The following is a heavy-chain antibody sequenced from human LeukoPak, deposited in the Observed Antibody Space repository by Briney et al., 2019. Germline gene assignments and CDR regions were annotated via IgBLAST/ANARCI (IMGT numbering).Heavy chain of an antibody. V-gene: IGHV4-59*11. J-gene: IGHJ6*03. CDR1: GGSISSHY. Sequence: SETLSLTCTVSGGSISSHYWSWIRQPPGKGLEWIGYIYYSGSTNYNPSLKSRVTISVDTSKNQFSLKLSSVTAADTAVYYCARSPDYYYYMDVWGKGTTVTVSS. CDR2: IYYSGST. CDR3: ARSPDYYYYMDV.